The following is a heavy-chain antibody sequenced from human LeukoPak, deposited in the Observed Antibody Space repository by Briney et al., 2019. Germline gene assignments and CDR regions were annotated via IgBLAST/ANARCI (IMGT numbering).Heavy chain of an antibody. J-gene: IGHJ4*02. CDR1: GFTFSSYG. D-gene: IGHD2-21*02. CDR3: ARDHCGGDCYNFDY. Sequence: HPGGSLRLSCAASGFTFSSYGMHWVRQAPGKGLEWVAVIWYDGSNKYYADSVKGRFTISRDNSKNTLYLQMNSLRAEDTAVYYCARDHCGGDCYNFDYWGQGTLVTVSS. V-gene: IGHV3-33*08. CDR2: IWYDGSNK.